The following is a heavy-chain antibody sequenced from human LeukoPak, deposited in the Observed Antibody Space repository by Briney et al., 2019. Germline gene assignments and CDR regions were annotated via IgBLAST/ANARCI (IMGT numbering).Heavy chain of an antibody. V-gene: IGHV3-30-3*01. D-gene: IGHD6-13*01. Sequence: GGSLRLSCAASGFTFSSNAMHWVRQAPGKGLEWVAIISYDRSNEFYADSVKGRFTISRDNSKNTLYLQMNSLRAEDTAVYYCARSSNSWDRSFDYWGQGTLVTVSS. CDR1: GFTFSSNA. CDR3: ARSSNSWDRSFDY. J-gene: IGHJ4*02. CDR2: ISYDRSNE.